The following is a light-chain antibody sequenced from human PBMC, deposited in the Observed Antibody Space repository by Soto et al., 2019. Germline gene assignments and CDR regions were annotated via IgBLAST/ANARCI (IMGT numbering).Light chain of an antibody. J-gene: IGLJ1*01. CDR1: RSDVGGYNY. V-gene: IGLV2-14*03. Sequence: QSALTQPASVSGSPGQSITISCRGTRSDVGGYNYVSWYQQHPGKAPQLMIYDVDNRPSGVSNRFSGSKSGNTASLTISGLQAEDEADYFCSSYTSITTYVFGTGTKLTVL. CDR2: DVD. CDR3: SSYTSITTYV.